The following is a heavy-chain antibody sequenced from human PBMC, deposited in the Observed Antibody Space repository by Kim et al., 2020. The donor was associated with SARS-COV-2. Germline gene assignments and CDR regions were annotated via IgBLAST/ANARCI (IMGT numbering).Heavy chain of an antibody. Sequence: ASVKVSCKASGYTFTSYAMHWVRQAPGQRLEWMGWINAGNGNTKYSQKFQGRVTITRDTSASTAYMELSSLRSEDTAVYYCARDLLELLPRNYYYYYGMDVWGQGTTVTVSS. CDR1: GYTFTSYA. CDR2: INAGNGNT. V-gene: IGHV1-3*01. D-gene: IGHD1-7*01. J-gene: IGHJ6*02. CDR3: ARDLLELLPRNYYYYYGMDV.